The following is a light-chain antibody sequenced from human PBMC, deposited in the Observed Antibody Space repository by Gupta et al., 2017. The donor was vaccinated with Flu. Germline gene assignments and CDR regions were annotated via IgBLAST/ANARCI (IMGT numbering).Light chain of an antibody. CDR2: EVN. CDR3: SSDGSNDV. J-gene: IGLJ1*01. CDR1: SSDIGANNY. Sequence: QSALTQPPSASGSPGQSVAISCPGTSSDIGANNYLTLYQQHPGKAPKLVIYEVNKRPSGVPDRFSGSKSGNTASLTVSGIKAEDEADDYSSSDGSNDVFGTGTKVTVL. V-gene: IGLV2-8*01.